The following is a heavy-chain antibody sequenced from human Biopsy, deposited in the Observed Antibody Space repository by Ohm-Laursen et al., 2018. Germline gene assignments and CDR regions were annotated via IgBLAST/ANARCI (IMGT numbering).Heavy chain of an antibody. CDR1: GDSMGTYY. V-gene: IGHV4-59*01. Sequence: SETLSLTGTVSGDSMGTYYWSWIRQPPGKVLEWIASIYYSGTTHKNPSLKSRVTISVDTSQGLLSLDLSSVTAADTAVYYWARVRGGFLEWFDYWGQGTLVTVSS. J-gene: IGHJ5*01. D-gene: IGHD3-3*01. CDR2: IYYSGTT. CDR3: ARVRGGFLEWFDY.